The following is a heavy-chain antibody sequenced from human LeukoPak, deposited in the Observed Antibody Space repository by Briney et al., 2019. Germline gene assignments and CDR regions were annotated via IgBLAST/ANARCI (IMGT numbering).Heavy chain of an antibody. J-gene: IGHJ4*02. V-gene: IGHV3-23*01. CDR3: ARDEDTSALSEY. D-gene: IGHD2/OR15-2a*01. CDR1: GFSFSSNT. CDR2: ISNNGSRT. Sequence: GGSLRLSCAGSGFSFSSNTMSWVRQAPGRGLEWVSAISNNGSRTDYADSVRGRFTISRDNSKSTLYLHMDSLRAEDTAVYYCARDEDTSALSEYWGQGTLVTVSS.